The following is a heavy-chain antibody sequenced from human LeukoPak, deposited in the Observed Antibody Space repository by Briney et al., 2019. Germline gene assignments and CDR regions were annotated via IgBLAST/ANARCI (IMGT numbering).Heavy chain of an antibody. CDR2: IYTSGST. CDR3: ARDVKYSSGWYFDY. J-gene: IGHJ4*02. V-gene: IGHV4-61*02. Sequence: PSETLSLTCTVSGGSISSGSYYWSWIRQPAGKGLEWIGRIYTSGSTNYNPSLKSRVTISVDTSKNQFSLKLSSVTAADTAVYYCARDVKYSSGWYFDYWGQRTLVTVSS. CDR1: GGSISSGSYY. D-gene: IGHD6-19*01.